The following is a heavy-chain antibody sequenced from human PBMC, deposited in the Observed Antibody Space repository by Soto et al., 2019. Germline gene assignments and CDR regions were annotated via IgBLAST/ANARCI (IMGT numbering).Heavy chain of an antibody. J-gene: IGHJ6*02. D-gene: IGHD2-8*02. Sequence: QVQLVESGGGVVQPGRSLRLSCAASGFTFSSYGMHWVRQAPGKGLEWVAVIWFDGSNKYYADSVKGRFTISRDNSNNTLYLQMNSLRAGDTAVYYXXXXXXXXXTGLRWNGMDVXGQGTTVTVSS. CDR3: XXXXXXXXTGLRWNGMDV. V-gene: IGHV3-33*01. CDR2: IWFDGSNK. CDR1: GFTFSSYG.